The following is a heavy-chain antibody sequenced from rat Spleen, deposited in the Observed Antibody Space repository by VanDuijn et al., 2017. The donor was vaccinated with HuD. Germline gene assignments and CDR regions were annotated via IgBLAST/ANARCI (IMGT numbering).Heavy chain of an antibody. CDR3: VGSPHQAGSYPFDY. CDR1: GSSIASAFG. J-gene: IGHJ2*01. CDR2: INSAGST. Sequence: VQLQESGPGLVKPSQSLSLTCSVTGSSIASAFGWSWIRKFPGNKLEFMGYINSAGSTNYNPPLKRQISITRDTSKNQFFLHLTSVTTDDSATYYCVGSPHQAGSYPFDYWGQGIMVTVSS. D-gene: IGHD1-12*02. V-gene: IGHV3-3*01.